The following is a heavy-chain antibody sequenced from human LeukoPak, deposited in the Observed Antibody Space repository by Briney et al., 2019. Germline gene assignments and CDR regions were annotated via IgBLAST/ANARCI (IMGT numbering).Heavy chain of an antibody. D-gene: IGHD3-22*01. Sequence: GGSLRLSCAASGFTFSSYAMHWVRQAPGKGLEWVAVISYDGSNKYYADSVEGRFTISRDNSKNTLYLQMNSLRAEDTAVYYCARSRDHPDSSGLYLEYWGQGTLVTVSS. CDR1: GFTFSSYA. CDR3: ARSRDHPDSSGLYLEY. V-gene: IGHV3-30-3*01. J-gene: IGHJ4*02. CDR2: ISYDGSNK.